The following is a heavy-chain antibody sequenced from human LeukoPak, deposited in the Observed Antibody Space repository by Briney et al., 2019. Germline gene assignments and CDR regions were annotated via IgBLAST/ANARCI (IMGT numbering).Heavy chain of an antibody. CDR3: ARGARLSAQQLVLYYFDY. D-gene: IGHD6-13*01. V-gene: IGHV1-46*01. Sequence: ASVTVSCTASGYTFTSYYMHWVRQAPGPGLEWMGIVNPSGGSTSYAQKFQGRVTMTRDTSTSTVYMELSSLRSEDTAVYYCARGARLSAQQLVLYYFDYWGQGTLVTVSS. J-gene: IGHJ4*02. CDR2: VNPSGGST. CDR1: GYTFTSYY.